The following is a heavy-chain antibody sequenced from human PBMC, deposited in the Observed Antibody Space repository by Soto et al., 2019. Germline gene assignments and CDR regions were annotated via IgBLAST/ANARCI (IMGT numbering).Heavy chain of an antibody. D-gene: IGHD5-18*01. J-gene: IGHJ4*02. Sequence: ASVKVSCKASGYTFTTSGITWVRQAPGQGLEWMGWISTYNGNTNYAQNLQGRVTMTTDTFTSTAYMELRSLRSDDTAVYYCARGYGYGSTYYFDYWGQGTLVTVS. CDR1: GYTFTTSG. V-gene: IGHV1-18*01. CDR2: ISTYNGNT. CDR3: ARGYGYGSTYYFDY.